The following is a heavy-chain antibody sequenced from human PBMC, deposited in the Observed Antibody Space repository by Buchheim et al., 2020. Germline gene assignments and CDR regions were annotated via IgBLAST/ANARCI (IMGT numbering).Heavy chain of an antibody. V-gene: IGHV3-23*01. Sequence: EVQLLESGGGLVQPGGSLRLSCAASGFTFSSYGMSWVRQAPGKGLEWVSATSGSGDSAYYADSVKGRFTISRDNSKNTLYLQMNSLRAEDTAVYYCAKDALAGGGVVVPAAIPFDYWGQGTL. CDR2: TSGSGDSA. CDR3: AKDALAGGGVVVPAAIPFDY. CDR1: GFTFSSYG. J-gene: IGHJ4*02. D-gene: IGHD2-2*01.